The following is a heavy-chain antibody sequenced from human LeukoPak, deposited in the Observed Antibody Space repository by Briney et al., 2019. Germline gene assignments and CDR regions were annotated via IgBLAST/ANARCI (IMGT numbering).Heavy chain of an antibody. Sequence: ASVKVSCKASGYTFTGYYMHWGRQAPGQGLESMGWINPNSGGTNYAQKFQGRVTMTRETSISPAYMALSRLTSDATAVYYCARPPFPWELTLLDYWGQGTLVTVSS. CDR1: GYTFTGYY. J-gene: IGHJ4*02. CDR3: ARPPFPWELTLLDY. CDR2: INPNSGGT. D-gene: IGHD1-26*01. V-gene: IGHV1-2*02.